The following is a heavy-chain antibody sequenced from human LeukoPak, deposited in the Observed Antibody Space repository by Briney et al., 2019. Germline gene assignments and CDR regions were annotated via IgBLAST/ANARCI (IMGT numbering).Heavy chain of an antibody. CDR1: GFTFDDYG. D-gene: IGHD4/OR15-4a*01. CDR3: VRVGAPGAESESFDY. Sequence: GGSLRLSCAASGFTFDDYGMSWGRQAPGEGLEWVSGIIWNGGSTGYADSVKGPFTISRDNTKSTLYMQMKSLRAAETALYHCVRVGAPGAESESFDYWGQGTLATVS. V-gene: IGHV3-20*01. J-gene: IGHJ4*02. CDR2: IIWNGGST.